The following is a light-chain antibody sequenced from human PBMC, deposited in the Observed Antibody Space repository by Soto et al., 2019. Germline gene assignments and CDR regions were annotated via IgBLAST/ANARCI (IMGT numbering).Light chain of an antibody. CDR2: GSS. J-gene: IGKJ2*01. CDR1: QSVSNNY. Sequence: EVVLTQSPGTLSLSPGERATLSCRASQSVSNNYFAWYQQKPGQAPRLLIFGSSDRATGIPDRFSGSGSGKDFTLTISRLEAEDFAVYYCQQYGSSPPYTFGQGTKLEIK. V-gene: IGKV3-20*01. CDR3: QQYGSSPPYT.